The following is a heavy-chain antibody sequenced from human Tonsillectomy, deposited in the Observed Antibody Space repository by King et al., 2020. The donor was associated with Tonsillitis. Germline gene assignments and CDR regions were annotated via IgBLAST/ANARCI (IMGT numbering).Heavy chain of an antibody. CDR2: IDYSGATKYHTGTT. Sequence: QLQESGPGLVKPSETLSLTCTVSGGSINSYFWTWIRQPPGKGLEWIGYIDYSGATKYHTGTTNSKPSLKSRVTISVATSKNQFSLKLKSVTAADTAVYYCATNSSNRYYFDHWGQGTLVSVSS. CDR1: GGSINSYF. CDR3: ATNSSNRYYFDH. V-gene: IGHV4-59*01. D-gene: IGHD6-19*01. J-gene: IGHJ4*02.